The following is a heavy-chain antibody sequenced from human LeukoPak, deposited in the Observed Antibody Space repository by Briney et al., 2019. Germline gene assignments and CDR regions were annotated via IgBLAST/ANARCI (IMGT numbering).Heavy chain of an antibody. D-gene: IGHD3-10*01. J-gene: IGHJ6*02. CDR3: AKGKVRGVIVGMDV. V-gene: IGHV3-9*01. CDR1: GFTFDDYA. Sequence: GGSLRLSCAASGFTFDDYAMHWVRQAPGKGLEWVSGISWNSDSIGYADSVKGRFTISRDNAKNSLYLQMNSLRAEDTALYYCAKGKVRGVIVGMDVWGQGTTVTVSS. CDR2: ISWNSDSI.